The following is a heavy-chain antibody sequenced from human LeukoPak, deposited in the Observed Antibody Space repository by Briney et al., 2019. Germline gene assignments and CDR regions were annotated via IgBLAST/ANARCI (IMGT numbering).Heavy chain of an antibody. CDR3: TKERRGYSYGFDY. CDR1: GFTFSSYA. V-gene: IGHV3-23*01. D-gene: IGHD5-18*01. J-gene: IGHJ4*02. Sequence: GGSLRLSCAASGFTFSSYAMNWIRQAPGKGLEWVSAISGSGGSTYYADSVKGRFTISRDNSKNTLYLQMNSLRAEDTAVYYCTKERRGYSYGFDYWGQGTLVTVSS. CDR2: ISGSGGST.